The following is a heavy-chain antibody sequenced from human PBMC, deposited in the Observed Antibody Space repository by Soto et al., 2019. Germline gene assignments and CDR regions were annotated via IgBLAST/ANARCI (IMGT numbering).Heavy chain of an antibody. CDR3: ARDGQQLAPYAMDV. J-gene: IGHJ6*02. CDR2: IWYDGSHT. CDR1: GFIFKHHA. V-gene: IGHV3-33*01. D-gene: IGHD1-1*01. Sequence: QVQLVESGGGVVQPGRSLRLSCAASGFIFKHHAMHWVRQAAGKGLEWVAQIWYDGSHTYYTDSVKGRFTISRDNLKDMVYLKMDSLRAEDTAVYYCARDGQQLAPYAMDVWCQGTTVTVSS.